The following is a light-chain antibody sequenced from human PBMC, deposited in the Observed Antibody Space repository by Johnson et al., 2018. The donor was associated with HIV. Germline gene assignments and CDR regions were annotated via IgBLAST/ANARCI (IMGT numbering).Light chain of an antibody. Sequence: QSVLTQPPSVSAAPGQKVTISCSGSSSNIGDNSVSWYQHLPGTAPKLLIYDDNTRPSGIADRFSASKSGTSATLAITGLQTGDEADYYCGAWDSGLTAHFVFGSGTTITVL. CDR3: GAWDSGLTAHFV. V-gene: IGLV1-51*01. CDR2: DDN. CDR1: SSNIGDNS. J-gene: IGLJ1*01.